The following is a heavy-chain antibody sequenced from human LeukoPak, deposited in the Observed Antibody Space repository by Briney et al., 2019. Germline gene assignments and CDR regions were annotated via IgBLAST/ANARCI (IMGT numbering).Heavy chain of an antibody. CDR3: ARGLGGSYYYYFDL. J-gene: IGHJ2*01. D-gene: IGHD1-26*01. CDR2: IYSGGST. V-gene: IGHV3-66*01. Sequence: GGSLRLSCAASEFSVGSNYMTWVRQAPGKGLEWVSLIYSGGSTYYADSVKGRFTISRDNSKNTLYLQMNSLRAEDTAFYYCARGLGGSYYYYFDLWGRGTLVTVSS. CDR1: EFSVGSNY.